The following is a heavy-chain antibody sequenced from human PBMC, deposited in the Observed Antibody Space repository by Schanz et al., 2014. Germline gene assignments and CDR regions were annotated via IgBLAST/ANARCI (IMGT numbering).Heavy chain of an antibody. Sequence: QVQLVDSGGGLVKPGGSLRLSCAASGFTFSDYYMTWIRQAPGKGLEWVSYISSSSGTIYYADSVKGRFTISRDNAKNSLYLQMNSLSAEDTAVYYCAKVAPAATYLDSWGLGTLVTVSS. CDR1: GFTFSDYY. CDR2: ISSSSGTI. D-gene: IGHD2-2*01. V-gene: IGHV3-11*01. CDR3: AKVAPAATYLDS. J-gene: IGHJ4*02.